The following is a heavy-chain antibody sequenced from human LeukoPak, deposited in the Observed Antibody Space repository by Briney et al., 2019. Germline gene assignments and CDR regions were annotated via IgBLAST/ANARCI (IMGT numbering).Heavy chain of an antibody. V-gene: IGHV3-11*01. CDR2: ISSSGSTI. D-gene: IGHD3-22*01. CDR3: ARDLTDSSGYYGY. Sequence: GGSLRLSCAASGSTFSDYYMSWIRQAPGKGLEWVSYISSSGSTIYYADSVKGRFTISRDNAENSLYLQMNSLRAEDTAVYYCARDLTDSSGYYGYWGQGTLVTVSS. CDR1: GSTFSDYY. J-gene: IGHJ4*02.